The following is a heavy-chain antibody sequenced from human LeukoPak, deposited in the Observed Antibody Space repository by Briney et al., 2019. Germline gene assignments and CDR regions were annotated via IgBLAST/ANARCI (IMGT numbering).Heavy chain of an antibody. J-gene: IGHJ4*02. CDR1: GYTFTDYY. D-gene: IGHD1-7*01. CDR3: ATAEELRESYFDY. Sequence: ASVKVSCKVSGYTFTDYYMHWVQQAPGKGLEWMGLVDPEDGETIYAEKFQGRVTITADTSTDTAYMELSSLRSEDTAVYYCATAEELRESYFDYWGQGTLSPSPQ. CDR2: VDPEDGET. V-gene: IGHV1-69-2*01.